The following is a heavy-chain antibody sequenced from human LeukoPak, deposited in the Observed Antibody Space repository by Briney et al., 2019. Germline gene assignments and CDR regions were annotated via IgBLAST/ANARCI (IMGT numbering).Heavy chain of an antibody. CDR2: IYASGST. D-gene: IGHD3-10*01. CDR3: ATYERSSYFDY. J-gene: IGHJ4*02. CDR1: GGSISTYY. V-gene: IGHV4-4*07. Sequence: PSGTLSLTCTVSGGSISTYYWSWIRQPAGKGLEWIGRIYASGSTNYNPSLKSRVTMSVDTSKNQFSLKLSSVTAADTAVYYCATYERSSYFDYWGQGILVTVSS.